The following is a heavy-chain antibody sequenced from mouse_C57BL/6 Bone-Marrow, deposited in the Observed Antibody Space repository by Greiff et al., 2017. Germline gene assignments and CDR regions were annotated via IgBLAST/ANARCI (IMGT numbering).Heavy chain of an antibody. CDR2: IYPGSGST. D-gene: IGHD2-5*01. J-gene: IGHJ4*01. CDR1: GYTFTSYW. V-gene: IGHV1-55*01. Sequence: QVQLQQPGAELVKPGASVKMSCKASGYTFTSYWITWVKQRPGQGLEWIGDIYPGSGSTNYNEKFKSKATLTVDTSSSTAYMPLSSLTSEDSAVYYCAYSNCYYAMDYWGQGTSVTVSS. CDR3: AYSNCYYAMDY.